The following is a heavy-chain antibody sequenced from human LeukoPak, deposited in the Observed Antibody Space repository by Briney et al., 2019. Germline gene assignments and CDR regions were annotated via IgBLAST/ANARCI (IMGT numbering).Heavy chain of an antibody. CDR2: SSSSSSTI. CDR3: ARGSTYYDSSGQVPFDY. Sequence: GGSLRLSCAASGFTFSTYSMNWVRQAPGKGLEWVSYSSSSSSTIYYADSVKGRFTISRDNAKNSLYLQMNSLRAEDTAVYYCARGSTYYDSSGQVPFDYWGQGTLVTVSS. D-gene: IGHD3-22*01. J-gene: IGHJ4*02. V-gene: IGHV3-48*01. CDR1: GFTFSTYS.